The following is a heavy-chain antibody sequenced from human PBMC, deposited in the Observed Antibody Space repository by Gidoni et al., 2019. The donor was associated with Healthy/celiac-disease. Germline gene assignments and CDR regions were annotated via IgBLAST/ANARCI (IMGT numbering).Heavy chain of an antibody. CDR1: GGSFSGYY. Sequence: QVQLQQWGAGLLKPSESLSLTCAVSGGSFSGYYWSWIRQPPGKGLEWIGEINHSGSTNYNPSLKSLVTISVDTSKNQFSLKLSSVTAADTAVYYWAREPLGLWFGELLAYYMDVWGKGTTVTVSS. V-gene: IGHV4-34*01. D-gene: IGHD3-10*01. CDR3: AREPLGLWFGELLAYYMDV. J-gene: IGHJ6*03. CDR2: INHSGST.